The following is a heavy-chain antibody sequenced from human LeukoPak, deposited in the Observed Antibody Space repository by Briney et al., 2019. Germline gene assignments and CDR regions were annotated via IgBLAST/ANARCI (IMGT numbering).Heavy chain of an antibody. J-gene: IGHJ6*03. CDR1: GFTFSNAW. V-gene: IGHV3-15*01. Sequence: GGSLRLSCAASGFTFSNAWMSWVRQAPGKGLEWVGRIKSKTDGGTTDYAAPVKGRFTISRDDSKNTLYLQMNSLKTEDTAVYYCTARTDPDYYYYMDVWGKGTMVTISS. D-gene: IGHD1-1*01. CDR2: IKSKTDGGTT. CDR3: TARTDPDYYYYMDV.